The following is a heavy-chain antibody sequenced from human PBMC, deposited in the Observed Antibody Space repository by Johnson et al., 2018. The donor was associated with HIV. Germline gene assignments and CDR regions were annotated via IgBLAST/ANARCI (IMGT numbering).Heavy chain of an antibody. D-gene: IGHD5-18*01. CDR1: GFTFDDYG. J-gene: IGHJ3*02. V-gene: IGHV3-20*04. CDR3: AKGEQLWSVASAFHI. Sequence: VQLVESGGGLVQPGGSLRLSCAASGFTFDDYGMSWVRQVPGKGLEWVAGINWNGGSTSYADSVKGRFTISRANAKNSLYLQMNSLGADDTAGYYCAKGEQLWSVASAFHIWGQGTMLTVSS. CDR2: INWNGGST.